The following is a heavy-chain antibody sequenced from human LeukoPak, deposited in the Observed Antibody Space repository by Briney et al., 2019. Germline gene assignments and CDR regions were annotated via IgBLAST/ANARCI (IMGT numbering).Heavy chain of an antibody. J-gene: IGHJ3*02. CDR3: ARVGRFLEWLSNDAFDI. CDR2: INSDGSST. D-gene: IGHD3-3*01. V-gene: IGHV3-74*01. CDR1: GFTFSSYW. Sequence: GGSLRLSCAASGFTFSSYWMHWVRQAPGKGLVWVSRINSDGSSTSYADSVKGRFTISRDNAKNTLYLQMNSLRAEDTAVYYCARVGRFLEWLSNDAFDIWGQGTMVTVSS.